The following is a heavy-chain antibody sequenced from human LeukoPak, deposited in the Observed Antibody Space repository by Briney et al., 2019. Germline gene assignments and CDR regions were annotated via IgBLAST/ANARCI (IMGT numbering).Heavy chain of an antibody. Sequence: GSLRLSCAASGFIFSSNSMNWVRQAPGKGLEWVSYISSSSSTIYYADSVKGRFTISRDNAKNSLYLQMNSLRAEDTAVYYCAREEPYYYGSGSYTGRYYYYGMDVWGQGTTVTVSS. D-gene: IGHD3-10*01. CDR1: GFIFSSNS. J-gene: IGHJ6*02. CDR2: ISSSSSTI. V-gene: IGHV3-48*01. CDR3: AREEPYYYGSGSYTGRYYYYGMDV.